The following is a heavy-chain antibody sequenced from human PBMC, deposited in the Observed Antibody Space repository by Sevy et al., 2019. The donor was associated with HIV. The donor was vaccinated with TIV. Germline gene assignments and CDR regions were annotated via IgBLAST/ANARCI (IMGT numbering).Heavy chain of an antibody. CDR1: GFTFSSYA. Sequence: GGSLRLSCAASGFTFSSYATHWVRRAPGKGLEWVADLSYDGSNKDYADSVKGRFTISRDNSKNTLYLQMNSLRAEDTAVYYCARDPLWFGELWGGPFDYWGQGTLVTVSS. D-gene: IGHD3-10*01. V-gene: IGHV3-30-3*01. CDR3: ARDPLWFGELWGGPFDY. J-gene: IGHJ4*02. CDR2: LSYDGSNK.